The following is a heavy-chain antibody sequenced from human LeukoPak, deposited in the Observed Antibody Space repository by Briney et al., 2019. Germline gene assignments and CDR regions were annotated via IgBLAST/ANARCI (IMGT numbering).Heavy chain of an antibody. V-gene: IGHV3-30*03. J-gene: IGHJ1*01. Sequence: GGSLRLSCAASGFTFSDYGMHWVRQAPGKGLEWVAVISYDGSNKYYADSVKGRFTISRDNSKNTLYLQMNSLRAEDTAVYYCAFYPGGSYGKYFQHWGQGTLVTVSS. CDR1: GFTFSDYG. CDR2: ISYDGSNK. D-gene: IGHD1-26*01. CDR3: AFYPGGSYGKYFQH.